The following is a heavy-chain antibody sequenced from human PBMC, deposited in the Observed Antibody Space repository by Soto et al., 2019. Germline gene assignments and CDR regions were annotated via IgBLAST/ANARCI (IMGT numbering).Heavy chain of an antibody. CDR1: GGSISSSSYY. Sequence: QLQLQESGPGLVKPSETLSLTCTVSGGSISSSSYYWGWIRQPPGKGLEWIGSIYYSGSTYYNPSLKCRVTISVDTSKNQFSLKLSSVTAADTAVYYCVVNNYPAYYYYYGMDVWGQGTTVTVSS. V-gene: IGHV4-39*01. D-gene: IGHD4-4*01. CDR3: VVNNYPAYYYYYGMDV. CDR2: IYYSGST. J-gene: IGHJ6*02.